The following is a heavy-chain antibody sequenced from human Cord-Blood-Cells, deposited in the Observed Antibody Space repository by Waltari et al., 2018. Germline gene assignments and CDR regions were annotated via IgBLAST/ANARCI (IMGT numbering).Heavy chain of an antibody. Sequence: QLTLKESGPTLVKPTQTLTLTCTFSGFSLSTSGVGVGWIRQPPGKALEWLALIYWDDVKRYSPSLKSRLTITKDTSKNQVVLTMTNMDPVDTATYYCAHRSITIFGVVSDAFDIWGQGTMVTVSS. V-gene: IGHV2-5*02. D-gene: IGHD3-3*01. CDR2: IYWDDVK. CDR3: AHRSITIFGVVSDAFDI. J-gene: IGHJ3*02. CDR1: GFSLSTSGVG.